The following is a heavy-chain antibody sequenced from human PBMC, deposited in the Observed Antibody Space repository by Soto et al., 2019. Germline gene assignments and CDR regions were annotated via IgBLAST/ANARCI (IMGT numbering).Heavy chain of an antibody. CDR2: ITDSGGST. D-gene: IGHD1-1*01. J-gene: IGHJ4*02. CDR1: GFTFSSVA. Sequence: GGSLRLSCAASGFTFSSVAMAWVRQAPGKGLEWVSSITDSGGSTDYADSVKGRFTISRDNSRNTLYLQMNRLRADATAAYYSARPYWIPRYFDYWGQGTRVTVSS. V-gene: IGHV3-23*01. CDR3: ARPYWIPRYFDY.